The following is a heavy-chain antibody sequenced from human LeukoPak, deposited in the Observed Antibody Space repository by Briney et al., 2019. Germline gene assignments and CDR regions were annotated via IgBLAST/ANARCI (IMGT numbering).Heavy chain of an antibody. CDR3: AKAPTWIQLWLLDY. CDR1: GFTLDDYA. D-gene: IGHD5-18*01. V-gene: IGHV3-43*02. CDR2: ISGDGGST. J-gene: IGHJ4*02. Sequence: GGSLRLSCSASGFTLDDYAMHWVRQAPGKGLGWVSLISGDGGSTYYADSVKGRFTISRDNSKNSLYLQMNSLRTEDTALYYCAKAPTWIQLWLLDYWGQGTRVTVSS.